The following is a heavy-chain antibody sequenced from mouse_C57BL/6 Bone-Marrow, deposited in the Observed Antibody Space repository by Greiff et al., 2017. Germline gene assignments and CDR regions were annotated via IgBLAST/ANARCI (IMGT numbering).Heavy chain of an antibody. CDR1: GFNIKDDS. J-gene: IGHJ1*03. D-gene: IGHD4-1*01. CDR3: TTLTGWYFDV. CDR2: IDPENGDT. Sequence: DVQLQESGAELVRPGASVKLSCTASGFNIKDDSMPWVQQRPEQGLAWIGWIDPENGDTEYASKFQGKATITADTSSNTAYLQLSSLTSEDTAVYYCTTLTGWYFDVWGTGTTVTVSS. V-gene: IGHV14-4*01.